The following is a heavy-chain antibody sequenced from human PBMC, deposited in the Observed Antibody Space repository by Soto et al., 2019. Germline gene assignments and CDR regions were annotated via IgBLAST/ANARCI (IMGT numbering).Heavy chain of an antibody. V-gene: IGHV5-51*01. CDR2: IYPGDSDT. Sequence: GASLKISCKGSGYSFTSYWIGWVRQMPGKGLEWMGIIYPGDSDTRYSPSFEGQVTISADKSISTAYLQWSSLKASDTATYYCARPLDTSGWNDYWGQGTLVTVSS. CDR3: ARPLDTSGWNDY. J-gene: IGHJ4*02. CDR1: GYSFTSYW. D-gene: IGHD6-19*01.